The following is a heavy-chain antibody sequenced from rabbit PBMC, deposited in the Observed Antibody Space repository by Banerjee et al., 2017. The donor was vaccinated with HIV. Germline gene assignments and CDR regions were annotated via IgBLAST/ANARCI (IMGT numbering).Heavy chain of an antibody. CDR1: GFTLSSYW. V-gene: IGHV1S40*01. D-gene: IGHD4-1*01. J-gene: IGHJ4*01. Sequence: QSLEESGGDLVKPGASLTLTCTTSGFTLSSYWMYWVRQAPGKGLEWIACIYAGSSGSTYYASWAKGRFTISKTSSTTVTLQMTSLTAADTATYFCARGYTSGFDLWGPGTLVTVS. CDR3: ARGYTSGFDL. CDR2: IYAGSSGST.